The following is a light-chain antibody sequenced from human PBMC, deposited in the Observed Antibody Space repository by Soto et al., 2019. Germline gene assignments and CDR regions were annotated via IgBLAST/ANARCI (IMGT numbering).Light chain of an antibody. CDR2: AAS. Sequence: ILLTQSPSSLSASVGDRATITCRASQGIDSSFAWYQEKPGKAPKLLIYAASSLQSGVPSRFSGSGSGTKFTLTIASLQPDDFATYYCLQLNTYPWTFGQGTKVDIK. V-gene: IGKV1-9*01. CDR1: QGIDSS. CDR3: LQLNTYPWT. J-gene: IGKJ1*01.